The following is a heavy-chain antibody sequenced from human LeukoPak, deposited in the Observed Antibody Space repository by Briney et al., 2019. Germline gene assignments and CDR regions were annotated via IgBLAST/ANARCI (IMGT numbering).Heavy chain of an antibody. D-gene: IGHD2-15*01. CDR3: AKRVDCSAGNCYWLFDY. CDR2: LGGSGGST. CDR1: EFTFSTYA. Sequence: RGSLRLSCAASEFTFSTYAMSWVRQAPGKGLEWVSSLGGSGGSTYYADSVKGRFTISRDNSENTLYLQMNSLRAEDTAVYYCAKRVDCSAGNCYWLFDYWGQGTLVTVSS. J-gene: IGHJ4*02. V-gene: IGHV3-23*01.